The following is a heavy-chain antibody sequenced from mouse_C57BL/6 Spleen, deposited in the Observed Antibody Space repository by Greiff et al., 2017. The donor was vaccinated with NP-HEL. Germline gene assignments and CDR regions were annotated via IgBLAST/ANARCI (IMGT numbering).Heavy chain of an antibody. D-gene: IGHD1-1*01. CDR1: GFSLTSYG. J-gene: IGHJ4*01. CDR3: AKTSTTEDDYAMDY. V-gene: IGHV2-3*01. CDR2: IWGDGST. Sequence: VMLVESGPGLVAPSQSLSITCTVSGFSLTSYGVSWVRQPPGKGLEWLGVIWGDGSTNYHSALISRLGISKDNSKSQVFLKLNSLQTDDTATYYCAKTSTTEDDYAMDYWGQGTSVTVSS.